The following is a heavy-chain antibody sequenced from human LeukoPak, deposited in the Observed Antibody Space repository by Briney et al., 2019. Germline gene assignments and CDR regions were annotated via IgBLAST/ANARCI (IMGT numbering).Heavy chain of an antibody. CDR3: ARTQTGNYPNFDY. CDR2: IYHSGST. D-gene: IGHD1-7*01. Sequence: SETLSLTCAVYGGSFSGYYWSWIRQPPGKGLEWIGEIYHSGSTNYNPSLKSRVTISVDKSKNRFSLKLSSVTAADTAVYYCARTQTGNYPNFDYWGQGTLVTVSS. CDR1: GGSFSGYY. V-gene: IGHV4-34*01. J-gene: IGHJ4*02.